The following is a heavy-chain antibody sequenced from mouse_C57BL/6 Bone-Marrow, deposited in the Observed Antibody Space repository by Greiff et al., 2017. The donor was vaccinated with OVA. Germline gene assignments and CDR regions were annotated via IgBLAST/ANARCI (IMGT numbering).Heavy chain of an antibody. D-gene: IGHD1-1*01. CDR3: ARGGLLITTVVRGFDY. CDR2: IHPNSGST. Sequence: VQLQQPGAELVKPGASVKLSCKASGYTFTSYWMHWVKQRPGQGLEWIGMIHPNSGSTNYNEKFKSKATLTVDKSSSTAYMQLSSLTSEDSAVYYGARGGLLITTVVRGFDYWGQGTTLTVSS. V-gene: IGHV1-64*01. J-gene: IGHJ2*01. CDR1: GYTFTSYW.